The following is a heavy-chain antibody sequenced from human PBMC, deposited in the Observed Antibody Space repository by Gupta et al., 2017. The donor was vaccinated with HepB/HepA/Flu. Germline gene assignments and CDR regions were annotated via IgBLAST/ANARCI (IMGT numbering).Heavy chain of an antibody. D-gene: IGHD2-2*01. CDR1: GGSISSSSYY. CDR3: ARLLPGVAVPAGLDY. V-gene: IGHV4-39*01. J-gene: IGHJ4*02. Sequence: CTVSGGSISSSSYYWGWIRQPPGKGLEWIGSIYYSGSTYYNPSLKSRVTISVDTSKNQFSLKLSSVTAADTAVYYCARLLPGVAVPAGLDYWGQGTLVTVSS. CDR2: IYYSGST.